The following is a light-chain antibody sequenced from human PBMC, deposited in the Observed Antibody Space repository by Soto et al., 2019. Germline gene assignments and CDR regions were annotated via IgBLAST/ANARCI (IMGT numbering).Light chain of an antibody. CDR3: ETWDSNTRV. CDR2: LEGSGSY. CDR1: SGHSNYV. V-gene: IGLV4-60*02. J-gene: IGLJ3*02. Sequence: QAVVTQSSSASASLGSSVKLTCTLSSGHSNYVIAWHQRRPGKAPRYLMKLEGSGSYNKGSGVPDRFSGSSSGADRYLTISDLLFEDEADYYCETWDSNTRVFGGGPKLTVL.